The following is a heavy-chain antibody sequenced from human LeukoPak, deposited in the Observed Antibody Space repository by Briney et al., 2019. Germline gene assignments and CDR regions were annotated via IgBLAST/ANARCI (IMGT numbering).Heavy chain of an antibody. CDR1: GYTFTGYY. Sequence: ASVKVSCKASGYTFTGYYMHWVRQAPGQGLEWMGWINPNSGGTNYAQKFQGRVTMTRDTSISTAYMELSRLRSDDTAVYYCALLGYCSGGSCSTYYYYYYYMDVWGKGTTVTVSS. CDR3: ALLGYCSGGSCSTYYYYYYYMDV. V-gene: IGHV1-2*02. D-gene: IGHD2-15*01. CDR2: INPNSGGT. J-gene: IGHJ6*03.